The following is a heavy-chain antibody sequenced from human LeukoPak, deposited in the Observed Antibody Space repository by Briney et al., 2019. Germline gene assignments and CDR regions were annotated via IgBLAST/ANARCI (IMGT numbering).Heavy chain of an antibody. Sequence: GGSLRLSCAASGFTFSNYAMSWVRQAPGKGLEWVSAISGTGGDTYYADSVKGRFTISRDNSKNTLHLQMTSLRAEDTALYYCAKDRPGAFDYWGQGTLVTVSS. CDR3: AKDRPGAFDY. J-gene: IGHJ4*02. D-gene: IGHD1-14*01. V-gene: IGHV3-23*01. CDR1: GFTFSNYA. CDR2: ISGTGGDT.